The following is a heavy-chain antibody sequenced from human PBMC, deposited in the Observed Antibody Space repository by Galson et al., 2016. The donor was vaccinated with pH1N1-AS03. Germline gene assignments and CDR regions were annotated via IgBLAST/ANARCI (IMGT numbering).Heavy chain of an antibody. Sequence: SLRLSCAVSGFTFGSHWMSWVRQAPGQGLESVANINKDGNEKYYVDSVKGRFAISRDNAKNSLYLQMNSLRAEDTAVYYCARDRPVVAASIIYYYGMDVWGQGTTVTVSS. D-gene: IGHD2-2*01. CDR1: GFTFGSHW. CDR3: ARDRPVVAASIIYYYGMDV. CDR2: INKDGNEK. J-gene: IGHJ6*02. V-gene: IGHV3-7*03.